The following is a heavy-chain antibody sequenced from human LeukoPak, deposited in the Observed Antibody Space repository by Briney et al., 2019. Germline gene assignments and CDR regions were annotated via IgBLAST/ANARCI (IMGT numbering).Heavy chain of an antibody. CDR2: ISANSGST. CDR3: ARQSFQGIVVVPAASDC. J-gene: IGHJ4*02. V-gene: IGHV3-23*01. CDR1: GFTFSSYA. Sequence: PGGSLRLSCAASGFTFSSYAMTWVRQAPGKGLEWVSAISANSGSTYYADSVRGRFTISRDNSKNTLDLQMSSLRAEDTAIYSCARQSFQGIVVVPAASDCWGQGTLVTVSS. D-gene: IGHD2-2*01.